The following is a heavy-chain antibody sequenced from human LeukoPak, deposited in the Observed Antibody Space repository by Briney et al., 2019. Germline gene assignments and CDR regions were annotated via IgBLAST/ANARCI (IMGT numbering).Heavy chain of an antibody. CDR2: INPSGGST. CDR3: ARVRFDYYDSSGYYTFDY. J-gene: IGHJ4*02. V-gene: IGHV1-46*01. CDR1: GYTFTSYY. D-gene: IGHD3-22*01. Sequence: ASVKVSCKASGYTFTSYYMRWVRQAPGQGLEWMGIINPSGGSTSYAQKFQGRVTMTRDTSTSTVYMELSSLRSEDTAVYYCARVRFDYYDSSGYYTFDYWGQGTLVTVSS.